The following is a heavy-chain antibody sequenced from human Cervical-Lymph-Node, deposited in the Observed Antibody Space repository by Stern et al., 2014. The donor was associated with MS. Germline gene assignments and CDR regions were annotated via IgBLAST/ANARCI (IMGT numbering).Heavy chain of an antibody. J-gene: IGHJ1*01. CDR1: GFTFSSYG. CDR3: AREGGNTAEYFQH. D-gene: IGHD4-23*01. CDR2: IWYDGSNK. Sequence: VQLVESGGGGVQPGRSLRLSCAASGFTFSSYGMHWVRQAPGKGLEWVAIIWYDGSNKYYADSVKGRFTISRDSSKNTLYLQMNRLRAEDTAVYYCAREGGNTAEYFQHWGQGTLVTVSS. V-gene: IGHV3-33*01.